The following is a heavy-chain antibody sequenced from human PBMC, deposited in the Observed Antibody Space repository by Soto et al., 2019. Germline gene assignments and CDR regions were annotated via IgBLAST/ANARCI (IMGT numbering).Heavy chain of an antibody. CDR3: ARRRAGNPDDWFDP. Sequence: GEALKISCEGCGYSYSNYWIVSVRQMPGKGLEWMGIIYPGDSETKYSPSFQGQVTISADKSINTAYLQWISLKASDTAMYYCARRRAGNPDDWFDPWGQGTLVTVSS. J-gene: IGHJ5*02. D-gene: IGHD6-13*01. CDR1: GYSYSNYW. CDR2: IYPGDSET. V-gene: IGHV5-51*01.